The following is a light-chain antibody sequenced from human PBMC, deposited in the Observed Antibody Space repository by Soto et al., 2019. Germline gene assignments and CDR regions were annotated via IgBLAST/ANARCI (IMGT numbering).Light chain of an antibody. V-gene: IGKV2D-29*01. CDR1: QSLLQSDEKTY. Sequence: IALTQTPLSHSVTAGQPASISCKSTQSLLQSDEKTYLYWFFQRPGQPPQILIYEASKRFSGVPDRFSGSGSGTELTLKISRVEPEDVGVYYCMQCAQLPRTFGPGTKLEIK. CDR2: EAS. CDR3: MQCAQLPRT. J-gene: IGKJ2*01.